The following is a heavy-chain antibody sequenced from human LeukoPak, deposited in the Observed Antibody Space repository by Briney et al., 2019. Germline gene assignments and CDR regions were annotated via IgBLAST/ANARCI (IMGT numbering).Heavy chain of an antibody. V-gene: IGHV4-39*01. J-gene: IGHJ2*01. CDR2: VSHSGNT. CDR1: GDSITSSDHY. CDR3: ARHLYYSASAFWYIDL. D-gene: IGHD3-10*01. Sequence: SETLSLTCTLSGDSITSSDHYWVWIRQSPGKGLEWIGSVSHSGNTYYKSSLKSRVTVSLDTSKNEFSLILTSVTAADTAQYYCARHLYYSASAFWYIDLWGRGTLVIVSP.